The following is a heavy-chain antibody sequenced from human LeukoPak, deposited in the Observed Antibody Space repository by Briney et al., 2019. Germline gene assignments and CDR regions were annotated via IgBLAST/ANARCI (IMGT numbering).Heavy chain of an antibody. Sequence: PSETLSLTCTVSGGSISSYYWSWIRQPPGKGLEWIGYIYYSGSTNYNPSLKSRVTISVDTSKNQFSLKLSSVTAADTAVYYCARAPEWSRVRYFDYWGQGALVTVSS. CDR1: GGSISSYY. V-gene: IGHV4-59*01. CDR3: ARAPEWSRVRYFDY. D-gene: IGHD3-3*01. J-gene: IGHJ4*02. CDR2: IYYSGST.